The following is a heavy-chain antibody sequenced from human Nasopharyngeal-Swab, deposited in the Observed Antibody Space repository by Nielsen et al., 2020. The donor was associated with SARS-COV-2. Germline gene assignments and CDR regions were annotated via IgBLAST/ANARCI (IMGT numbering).Heavy chain of an antibody. Sequence: WIRQLPGKGLEWIGEINHSGSTNYNPSLKSRVTISVDTSKNQFSLKLSSVTAADTAVYYCARSIAAAGTSSGYYGMDVWGQGTTVTVSS. CDR3: ARSIAAAGTSSGYYGMDV. CDR2: INHSGST. J-gene: IGHJ6*02. V-gene: IGHV4-34*01. D-gene: IGHD6-13*01.